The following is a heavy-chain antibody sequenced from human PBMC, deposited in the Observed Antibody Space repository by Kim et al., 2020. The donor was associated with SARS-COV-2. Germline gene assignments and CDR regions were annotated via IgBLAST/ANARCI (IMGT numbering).Heavy chain of an antibody. Sequence: SETLSLTCTVSGGSISSGDYYWSWIRQPPGKGLEWIGYIYYSGSTYYNPSLKSRVTISVDTSKNQFSLKLSSVTAADTAVYYCARDIRQDVIFGVVHPWGQGTLVTVSS. CDR2: IYYSGST. V-gene: IGHV4-30-4*01. D-gene: IGHD3-3*01. J-gene: IGHJ5*02. CDR3: ARDIRQDVIFGVVHP. CDR1: GGSISSGDYY.